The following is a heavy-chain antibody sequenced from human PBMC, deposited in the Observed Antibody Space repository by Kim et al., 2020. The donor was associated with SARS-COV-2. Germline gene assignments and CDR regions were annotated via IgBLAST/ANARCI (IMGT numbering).Heavy chain of an antibody. CDR2: MNPNSGNT. Sequence: ASVKVSCKASGYTFTSYDINWVRQATGQGLEWMGWMNPNSGNTGYAQKFQGRVTMTRNTSISTAYMELSSLRSEDTAVYYCARDSIVEPNPFDYWGQGTLVTVSS. CDR3: ARDSIVEPNPFDY. V-gene: IGHV1-8*01. D-gene: IGHD1-26*01. CDR1: GYTFTSYD. J-gene: IGHJ4*02.